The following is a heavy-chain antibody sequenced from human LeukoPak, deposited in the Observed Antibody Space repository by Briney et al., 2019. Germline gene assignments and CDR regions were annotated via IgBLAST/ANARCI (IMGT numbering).Heavy chain of an antibody. D-gene: IGHD3-22*01. Sequence: GGTLRLSCTASGFTFSSYGMTWVRQAPGKGLEWVSAISGSSGSTYYADSVKGRFIISRDNSKNTLYLQMNSLRAEDTAVYYCARAYYYDSSGYYFDYWGQGTLVTVSS. V-gene: IGHV3-23*01. CDR2: ISGSSGST. CDR1: GFTFSSYG. J-gene: IGHJ4*02. CDR3: ARAYYYDSSGYYFDY.